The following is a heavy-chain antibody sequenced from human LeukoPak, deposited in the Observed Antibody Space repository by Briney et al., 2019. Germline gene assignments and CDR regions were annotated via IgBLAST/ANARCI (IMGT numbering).Heavy chain of an antibody. CDR1: GFTFSSYA. V-gene: IGHV3-23*01. D-gene: IGHD3-22*01. J-gene: IGHJ5*02. CDR2: ISGSGGST. CDR3: AKDLSYYDSSGYYSWFDP. Sequence: GGSLRLSCAASGFTFSSYAMSWVRQAPGKGLEWVSAISGSGGSTYYADSVKGRFTISRENSKNTLYLQMNSLRAEDTAVYYCAKDLSYYDSSGYYSWFDPWGQGTLVTVSS.